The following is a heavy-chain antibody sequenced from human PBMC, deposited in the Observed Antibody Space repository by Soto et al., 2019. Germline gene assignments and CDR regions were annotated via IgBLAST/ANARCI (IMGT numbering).Heavy chain of an antibody. CDR3: ARGRVGATRSSFDY. V-gene: IGHV4-34*01. CDR1: GGSFSGYY. D-gene: IGHD1-26*01. J-gene: IGHJ4*02. CDR2: INHSGST. Sequence: QVQLQQWGAGLLKPSETLSLTCAVYGGSFSGYYWSWIRQPPGKGLEWIGEINHSGSTNYNPSLKGQVTISVDTSKNQCSLKVSSVSAADTAVYDCARGRVGATRSSFDYWGQGTLVTVSS.